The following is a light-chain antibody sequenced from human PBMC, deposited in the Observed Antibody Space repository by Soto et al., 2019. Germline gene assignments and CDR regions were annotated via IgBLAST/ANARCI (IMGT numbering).Light chain of an antibody. Sequence: DIVLTQSPGTRSFSPGERATLTCRPSQSVDSSYFDWYQQKPGQAARLLVFGASSRATRIPDRFSGSGSGKDFTLTISRLEPEDFAVYNCPQYGSSLHTFGAGTKVDIX. V-gene: IGKV3-20*01. CDR2: GAS. J-gene: IGKJ4*01. CDR3: PQYGSSLHT. CDR1: QSVDSSY.